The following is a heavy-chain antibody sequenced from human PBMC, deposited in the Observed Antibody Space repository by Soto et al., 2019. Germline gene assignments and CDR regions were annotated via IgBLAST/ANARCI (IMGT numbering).Heavy chain of an antibody. Sequence: QVQLVQSGAEVKKPGASVKVSCKASGYTFTSYYMHWVRQAPGQGLEWMGIINPSGGSTSYAHKFQGALTMTRATSTSTVYMELSSLRSEDTAVYYCARGTGLGYCSGGSCYSDYYYGMDVWGQGTTVTVSS. CDR2: INPSGGST. CDR3: ARGTGLGYCSGGSCYSDYYYGMDV. J-gene: IGHJ6*02. V-gene: IGHV1-46*03. CDR1: GYTFTSYY. D-gene: IGHD2-15*01.